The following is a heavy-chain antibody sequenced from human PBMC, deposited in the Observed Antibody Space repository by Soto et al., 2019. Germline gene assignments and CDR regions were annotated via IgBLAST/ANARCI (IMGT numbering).Heavy chain of an antibody. Sequence: EASVKVSCKASGGTFSSYAISWVRQAPGQGLEWMGGIIPIFGTANYAQKFQGRVTITADESTSTAYMELSSLRSEDTAVYYCARAGSSGWFQGSYHFDYWGQGTLVTVSS. CDR3: ARAGSSGWFQGSYHFDY. CDR2: IIPIFGTA. D-gene: IGHD6-19*01. CDR1: GGTFSSYA. V-gene: IGHV1-69*13. J-gene: IGHJ4*02.